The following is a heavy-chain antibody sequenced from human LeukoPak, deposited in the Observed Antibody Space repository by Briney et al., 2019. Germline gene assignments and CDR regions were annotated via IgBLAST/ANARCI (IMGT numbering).Heavy chain of an antibody. CDR2: ISSSSSTI. Sequence: GGSLRLSCAASGFTFSSYSMNWVRQAPGKGLEWVSYISSSSSTIYYADSVKGRFTISRDNAKSSLYPQMNSLRAEDTAVYYCARGGSGSTYSLDYWGQGTLVTVSS. V-gene: IGHV3-48*01. CDR1: GFTFSSYS. CDR3: ARGGSGSTYSLDY. J-gene: IGHJ4*02. D-gene: IGHD6-19*01.